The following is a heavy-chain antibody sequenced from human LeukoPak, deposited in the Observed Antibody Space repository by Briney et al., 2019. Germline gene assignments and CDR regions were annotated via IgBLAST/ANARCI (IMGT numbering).Heavy chain of an antibody. D-gene: IGHD2-15*01. J-gene: IGHJ4*02. V-gene: IGHV1-2*02. CDR2: INPNSGGT. CDR1: AYTFTGYY. Sequence: GASVKVSCKASAYTFTGYYMHWVRQAPGQGLEWMGWINPNSGGTNYAQKFQGRVTMTRDTSISTAYMELSRLRSDDTAVYYCARDPWYCSGGSCYSLKNRYYFDYWGQGTLVTVSS. CDR3: ARDPWYCSGGSCYSLKNRYYFDY.